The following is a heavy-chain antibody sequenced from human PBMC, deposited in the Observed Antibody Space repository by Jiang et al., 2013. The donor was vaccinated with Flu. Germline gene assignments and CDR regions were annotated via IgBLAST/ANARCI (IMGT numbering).Heavy chain of an antibody. D-gene: IGHD6-6*01. CDR2: MNPNSANT. CDR3: ARASQYSSSLFNY. V-gene: IGHV1-8*01. J-gene: IGHJ4*02. Sequence: GAEVKKPGASVKVSCKASGYTFTSHDINWVRQATGQGLEWMGWMNPNSANTGYAQKFQGRVTITRNTSISTAYMELSSLRSEDTAVYYCARASQYSSSLFNYWGQGTLVTVSS. CDR1: GYTFTSHD.